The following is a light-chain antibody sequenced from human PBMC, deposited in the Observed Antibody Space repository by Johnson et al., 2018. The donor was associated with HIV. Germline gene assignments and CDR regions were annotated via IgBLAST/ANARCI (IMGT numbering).Light chain of an antibody. V-gene: IGLV1-51*02. CDR2: ENN. Sequence: QSVLTQPPSVSAAPGQKVTISCSGSSSNIGNNYVSWYQQLPGTAPKLLIYENNKRPSGIPDRFSGSKSGTSATLGITGLQTGDEADYYCGTWDSRLIAVFGTGTEVTVL. CDR3: GTWDSRLIAV. CDR1: SSNIGNNY. J-gene: IGLJ1*01.